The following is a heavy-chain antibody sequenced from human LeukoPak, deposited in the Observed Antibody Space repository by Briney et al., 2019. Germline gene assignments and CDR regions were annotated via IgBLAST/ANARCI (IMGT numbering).Heavy chain of an antibody. CDR3: ARGASGSSP. Sequence: SETLSLTCAVYGGSFSGYYWSWIRQPPGKGLEWIGEINHSGSTNYNPSLKSRVTISVDTSKNQFSLKLSSVTAADTAVYYRARGASGSSPWGQGTLVTVSS. V-gene: IGHV4-34*01. J-gene: IGHJ5*02. D-gene: IGHD1-26*01. CDR1: GGSFSGYY. CDR2: INHSGST.